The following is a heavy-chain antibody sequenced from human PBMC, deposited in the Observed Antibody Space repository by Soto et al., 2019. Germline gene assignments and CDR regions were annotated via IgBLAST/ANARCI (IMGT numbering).Heavy chain of an antibody. V-gene: IGHV5-10-1*01. Sequence: LGESLKISCKGSGYSFTSYWISWVRQMPGKGLEWMGRIDPSDSYTNYSPSFQGHVTISADKSISTAYLQWSSLKASDTAMYYCARHIKNYYGSGSFPTGRFDYWGQGTLVTVSS. CDR3: ARHIKNYYGSGSFPTGRFDY. J-gene: IGHJ4*02. CDR1: GYSFTSYW. D-gene: IGHD3-10*01. CDR2: IDPSDSYT.